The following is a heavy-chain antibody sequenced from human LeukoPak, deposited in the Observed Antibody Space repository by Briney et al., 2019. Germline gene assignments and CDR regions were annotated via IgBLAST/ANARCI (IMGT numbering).Heavy chain of an antibody. V-gene: IGHV3-30*18. D-gene: IGHD6-13*01. CDR2: MSYDGSHK. CDR1: GFTFSNYG. J-gene: IGHJ4*02. CDR3: AKTRPLDSSSWSHGDY. Sequence: GRSLRLSCAASGFTFSNYGMHWVRQAPTKGLEWVAVMSYDGSHKSYADSVKGRFTISRDNSKNTLYLQMNSLRAEDTAVYYCAKTRPLDSSSWSHGDYWGQGTLVTVSS.